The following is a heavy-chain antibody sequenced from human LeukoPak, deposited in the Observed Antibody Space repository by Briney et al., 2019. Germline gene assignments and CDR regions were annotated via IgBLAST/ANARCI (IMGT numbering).Heavy chain of an antibody. J-gene: IGHJ4*02. Sequence: GGSLKLSCAASGFTFSGSAMHWVRQASGKGLEWVGRIRSKANSYATAYAASVKGRFTISRDDSKNTAYLQMNNLKTEDTAVYYCTRHSEQYYDFWSGYSGDYWGQGTLVTVSS. V-gene: IGHV3-73*01. CDR2: IRSKANSYAT. CDR3: TRHSEQYYDFWSGYSGDY. CDR1: GFTFSGSA. D-gene: IGHD3-3*01.